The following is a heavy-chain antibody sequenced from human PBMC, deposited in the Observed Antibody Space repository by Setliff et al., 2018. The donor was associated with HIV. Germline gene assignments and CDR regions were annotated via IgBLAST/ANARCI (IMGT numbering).Heavy chain of an antibody. V-gene: IGHV3-21*01. CDR1: GFTFSRYS. CDR2: IYTSSDYM. Sequence: LRLSCVASGFTFSRYSMSWFRQAPGKGLEWVGLIYTSSDYMHYADSVRGRFTISRDDAKSSLYLHMNSLRAEDTAVYYCARDLKTGIFDSSGYQSVFWGQGTLVTVSS. CDR3: ARDLKTGIFDSSGYQSVF. J-gene: IGHJ4*02. D-gene: IGHD3-22*01.